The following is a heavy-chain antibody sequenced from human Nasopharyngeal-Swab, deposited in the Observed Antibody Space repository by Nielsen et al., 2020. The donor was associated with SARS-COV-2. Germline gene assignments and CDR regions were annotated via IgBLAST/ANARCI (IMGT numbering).Heavy chain of an antibody. CDR3: AKVHVPAAISCYMDV. CDR2: ISGSGGST. J-gene: IGHJ6*03. Sequence: GGSLRLSCVASGFTFSSYAMSWVRQAPGKGLEWVSAISGSGGSTYYADSVKGRSTISRDNSKNTLYLQMNSLRAEDTAVYYCAKVHVPAAISCYMDVWGKGTTVTVSS. V-gene: IGHV3-23*01. D-gene: IGHD2-2*01. CDR1: GFTFSSYA.